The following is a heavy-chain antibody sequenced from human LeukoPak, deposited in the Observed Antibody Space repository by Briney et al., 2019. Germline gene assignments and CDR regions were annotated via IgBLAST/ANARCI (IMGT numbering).Heavy chain of an antibody. CDR1: GYTFTGYY. D-gene: IGHD3-10*01. CDR3: AKDYGSGSYFDY. Sequence: ASVKVSCKASGYTFTGYYMHWVRQAPGQGLEWMGWINPNSGGTNYAQKFQGRVTMTRDTSISTAYMELRSLRSDDTAVYYCAKDYGSGSYFDYWGQGTLVTVSS. V-gene: IGHV1-2*02. J-gene: IGHJ4*02. CDR2: INPNSGGT.